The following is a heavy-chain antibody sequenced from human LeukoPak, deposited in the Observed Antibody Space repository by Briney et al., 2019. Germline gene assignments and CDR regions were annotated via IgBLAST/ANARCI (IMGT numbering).Heavy chain of an antibody. J-gene: IGHJ6*03. D-gene: IGHD1-1*01. CDR1: GFTFSSHG. CDR2: ISPSGDIT. V-gene: IGHV3-23*01. Sequence: GGTLRLSCAASGFTFSSHGINWVRQAPGKGLEWVSGISPSGDITYYTDSVQGRFTISRDNSKNMMYVQMNSLRAEDTAVYYCAKGRREGNWNYNYYYYMDVWGKGTTVTVSS. CDR3: AKGRREGNWNYNYYYYMDV.